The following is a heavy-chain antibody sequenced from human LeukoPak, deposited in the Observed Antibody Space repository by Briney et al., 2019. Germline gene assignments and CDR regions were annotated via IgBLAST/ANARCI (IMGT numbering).Heavy chain of an antibody. D-gene: IGHD6-19*01. V-gene: IGHV3-7*01. CDR1: GFTFSRFW. J-gene: IGHJ4*02. Sequence: GGSLRLSCVASGFTFSRFWMIWVRQAPGKGLEWVAMIKPDGSGVYYLDSVKGRFTISRDNAKNSLYLQMNSLRADDTAVYFCMTGYSSHWYNEGNYWGQGILVTVSS. CDR2: IKPDGSGV. CDR3: MTGYSSHWYNEGNY.